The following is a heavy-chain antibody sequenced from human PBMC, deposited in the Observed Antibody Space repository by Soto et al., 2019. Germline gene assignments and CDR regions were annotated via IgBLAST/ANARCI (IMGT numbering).Heavy chain of an antibody. CDR3: ARVSSIGSSGYYSDDAFDI. D-gene: IGHD3-22*01. V-gene: IGHV6-1*01. CDR1: GDSVSSNSAA. CDR2: TYYRSKWYN. Sequence: SQTLSLTCAISGDSVSSNSAAWNWIRQSPSRGLEWLGRTYYRSKWYNDYAVSVKSRITINPDTSKNQFSLQLNSVTPEYTAVYYCARVSSIGSSGYYSDDAFDIWGQGTMVTVSS. J-gene: IGHJ3*02.